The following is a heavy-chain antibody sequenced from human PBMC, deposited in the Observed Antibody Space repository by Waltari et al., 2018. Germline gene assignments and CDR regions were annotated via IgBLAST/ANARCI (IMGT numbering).Heavy chain of an antibody. J-gene: IGHJ6*02. CDR2: IKPEGSEK. V-gene: IGHV3-7*01. CDR3: SKSLDV. Sequence: EVQMVESGGGLVQPGGSLRLSCAASGFTFSNSWMDWVRQAPGKGLEWIANIKPEGSEKNYVDSVKGRFTISRDNTKNSLYLQMNSLRAEDTAVYYCSKSLDVWGPGTSVTVSS. CDR1: GFTFSNSW.